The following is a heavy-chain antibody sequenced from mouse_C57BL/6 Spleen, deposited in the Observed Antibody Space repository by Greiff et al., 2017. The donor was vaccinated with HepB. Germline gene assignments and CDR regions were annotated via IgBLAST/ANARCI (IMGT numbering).Heavy chain of an antibody. J-gene: IGHJ3*01. CDR3: ARDYGSSLAWFAY. CDR2: IHPNSGST. V-gene: IGHV1-64*01. Sequence: QVQLKQSGAELVKPGASVKLSCKASGYTFTSYWMHWVKQRPGQGLEWIGMIHPNSGSTNYNEKFKSKATLTVDKSSSTAYMQLSSLTSEDSAVYYCARDYGSSLAWFAYWGQGTLVTVSA. D-gene: IGHD1-1*01. CDR1: GYTFTSYW.